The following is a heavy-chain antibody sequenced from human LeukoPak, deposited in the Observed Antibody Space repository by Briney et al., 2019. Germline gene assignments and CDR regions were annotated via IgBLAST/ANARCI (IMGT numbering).Heavy chain of an antibody. V-gene: IGHV1-2*02. D-gene: IGHD3-10*01. CDR1: GYTFTGYY. CDR2: INPNSGTT. J-gene: IGHJ6*03. Sequence: ASVKVSCKASGYTFTGYYMHWVRQAPGQGLEWIGWINPNSGTTNYAQKFHGRVTLTRDTSINTAYMELRRLRSDDTAVYYCAREEGYGGYMDVWGKGTTVTISS. CDR3: AREEGYGGYMDV.